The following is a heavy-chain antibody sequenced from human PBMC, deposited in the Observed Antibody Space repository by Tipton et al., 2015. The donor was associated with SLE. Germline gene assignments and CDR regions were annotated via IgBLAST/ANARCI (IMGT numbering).Heavy chain of an antibody. J-gene: IGHJ4*02. CDR2: ISYDGRNK. Sequence: SLRLSCAASGFTFSSYAMRWVRQAPGKGLEWVAVISYDGRNKYYADSVKGRFTISRDNAKNSLYLQMNSLRAEDTAVYYCALGAEQLSYWGQGTLVTVSS. D-gene: IGHD6-6*01. CDR3: ALGAEQLSY. V-gene: IGHV3-30*04. CDR1: GFTFSSYA.